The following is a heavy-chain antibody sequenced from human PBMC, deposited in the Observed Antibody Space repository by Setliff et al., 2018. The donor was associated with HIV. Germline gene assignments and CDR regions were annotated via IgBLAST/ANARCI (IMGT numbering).Heavy chain of an antibody. J-gene: IGHJ3*02. CDR3: ATSAESGFGIHWGVFNI. D-gene: IGHD3-10*01. CDR2: IYSSGST. V-gene: IGHV4-39*01. Sequence: KTSETLSLTCTVSGGSTRTSGYYWGRIRQPPGKGREWIGSIYSSGSTYYNPSLKSRVSISVDTSKNQFSLKLRSVTAADTAVYYCATSAESGFGIHWGVFNIWGQGTRVTVSS. CDR1: GGSTRTSGYY.